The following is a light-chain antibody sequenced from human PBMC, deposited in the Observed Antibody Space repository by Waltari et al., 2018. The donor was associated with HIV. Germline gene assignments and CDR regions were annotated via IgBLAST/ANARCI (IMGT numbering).Light chain of an antibody. CDR1: ALSNHY. CDR2: KDS. J-gene: IGLJ2*01. CDR3: QSGHNSDSI. Sequence: SYALTQAPSVSVSPGQTAKITCSGDALSNHYVDCYQQKPGQAPPMMIFKDSERPSEIPARFSASSSGSTSILTISGVQAEDEADYYCQSGHNSDSIFGGGTKLTVL. V-gene: IGLV3-25*03.